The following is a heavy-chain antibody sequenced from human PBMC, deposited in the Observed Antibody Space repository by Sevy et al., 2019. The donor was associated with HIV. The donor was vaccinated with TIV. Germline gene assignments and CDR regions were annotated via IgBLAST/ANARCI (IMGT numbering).Heavy chain of an antibody. CDR3: AREGYYDTSSS. D-gene: IGHD3-22*01. CDR2: IYSGGST. CDR1: GFTVSSNY. J-gene: IGHJ5*02. V-gene: IGHV3-53*01. Sequence: GGSLRLSCAASGFTVSSNYMSWVRQAPGKGLEWVSVIYSGGSTYYAESVQGRFTISRDNSKNTLYLQMNSLRAEDTAVYYGAREGYYDTSSSWGQGTLVTVSS.